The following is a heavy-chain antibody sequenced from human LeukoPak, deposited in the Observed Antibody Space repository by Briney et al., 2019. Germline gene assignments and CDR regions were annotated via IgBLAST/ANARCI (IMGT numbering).Heavy chain of an antibody. CDR3: SVSLGTVLP. Sequence: SETLSLTCAVYGGSFSGYYWSWIRQPPGKGLEWIGEINHSGSTNYNLSLKSRVTISVDTSKNQFSLKLSSVTAADTAVYYCSVSLGTVLPWGQGTLVTVSS. J-gene: IGHJ4*02. D-gene: IGHD2/OR15-2a*01. V-gene: IGHV4-34*01. CDR2: INHSGST. CDR1: GGSFSGYY.